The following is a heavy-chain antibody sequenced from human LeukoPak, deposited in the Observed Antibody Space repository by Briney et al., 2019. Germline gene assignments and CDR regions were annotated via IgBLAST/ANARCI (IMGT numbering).Heavy chain of an antibody. J-gene: IGHJ4*02. V-gene: IGHV4-34*01. CDR2: INHSGST. Sequence: PSETLSLTCTVSGGSIGSHYWTWIRQPPGKGLEWIGEINHSGSTNYNPSLKSRVTISADTSKNQFSLKLSSVTAADTAVYYCASLAAAGAGDYWGQGTLVTVSS. CDR3: ASLAAAGAGDY. CDR1: GGSIGSHY. D-gene: IGHD6-13*01.